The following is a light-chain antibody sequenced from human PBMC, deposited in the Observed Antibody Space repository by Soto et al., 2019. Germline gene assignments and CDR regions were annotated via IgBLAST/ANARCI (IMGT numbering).Light chain of an antibody. CDR2: GAS. V-gene: IGKV3-20*01. CDR1: ESVAS. CDR3: QYYGGSPRT. J-gene: IGKJ1*01. Sequence: EIFLTQSPGTLSLSRGEGTTLSCRASESVASLAWYQQKPGQAPRLLIYGASTRATGIPDRFSGSGSGTDFTLTISRLEPEDFAVYYCQYYGGSPRTFGRGTKVDIK.